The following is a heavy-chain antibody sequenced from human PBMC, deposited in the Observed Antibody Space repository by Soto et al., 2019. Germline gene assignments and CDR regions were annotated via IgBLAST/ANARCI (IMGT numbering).Heavy chain of an antibody. CDR2: ISSSSSTI. Sequence: GGSLRLSCAASGFTFSSYSMNWVRQAPGKGLEWVSYISSSSSTIYYADSVKGRFTISRDNAKNSLYLQMNSLRDEDTAVYYCARDRYRSMVRGATNWFDPWGQGTLVTVSS. J-gene: IGHJ5*02. D-gene: IGHD3-10*01. V-gene: IGHV3-48*02. CDR3: ARDRYRSMVRGATNWFDP. CDR1: GFTFSSYS.